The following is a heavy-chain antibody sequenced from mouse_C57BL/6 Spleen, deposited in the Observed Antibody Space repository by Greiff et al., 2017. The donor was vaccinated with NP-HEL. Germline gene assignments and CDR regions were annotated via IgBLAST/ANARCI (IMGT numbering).Heavy chain of an antibody. J-gene: IGHJ2*01. Sequence: EVMLVESGEGLVKPGGSLKLSCAASGFTFSSYAMSWVRQTPEKRLEWVAYISSGGDYIYYADTVKGRFTISGDNARSTVYLQMSSLKSEDTAMVYCTRDPYGSSSYYFDYWGQGTTLTVSS. CDR3: TRDPYGSSSYYFDY. V-gene: IGHV5-9-1*02. CDR1: GFTFSSYA. D-gene: IGHD1-1*01. CDR2: ISSGGDYI.